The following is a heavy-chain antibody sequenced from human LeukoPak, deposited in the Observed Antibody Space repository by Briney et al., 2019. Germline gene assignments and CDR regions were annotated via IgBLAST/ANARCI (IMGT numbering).Heavy chain of an antibody. V-gene: IGHV3-74*01. Sequence: GGSLRLSCTASGFTFSSHWMHWVRQVPGRGPVWVSRVNGDGTKTTYADSVKGRFTISRDNARNTLHLQMNSLRAEDTAVYYCAREASGYGGGPLFDYWGQGTIVTVSS. CDR3: AREASGYGGGPLFDY. CDR1: GFTFSSHW. J-gene: IGHJ4*02. CDR2: VNGDGTKT. D-gene: IGHD5-12*01.